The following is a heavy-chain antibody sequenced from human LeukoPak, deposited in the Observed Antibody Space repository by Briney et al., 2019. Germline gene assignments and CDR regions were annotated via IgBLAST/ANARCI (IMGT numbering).Heavy chain of an antibody. D-gene: IGHD6-19*01. CDR3: ARERPLSAMAGKLEAGYFQH. Sequence: GGSLRLSCAASGFTFSSYEMNWVRQAPGKGLEWVSYISSSGSTIYYADSVKGRFTISRDNAKNSLYLQMNSLRAEDTAVYYCARERPLSAMAGKLEAGYFQHWGQGTLVTVSS. CDR2: ISSSGSTI. V-gene: IGHV3-48*03. CDR1: GFTFSSYE. J-gene: IGHJ1*01.